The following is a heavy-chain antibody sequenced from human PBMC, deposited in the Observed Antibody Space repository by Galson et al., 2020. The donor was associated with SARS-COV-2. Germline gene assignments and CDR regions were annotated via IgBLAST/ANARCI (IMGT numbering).Heavy chain of an antibody. J-gene: IGHJ4*02. CDR2: ISSSSSYI. CDR1: GFTFSSYS. CDR3: ASSLKPYSSSGFDY. V-gene: IGHV3-21*01. Sequence: NSGGSLRLSCAASGFTFSSYSMNWVRQAPGKGLEWVSSISSSSSYIYYADSVKGRFTISRDNAKNSLYLQMNSLRAEDTAVYYCASSLKPYSSSGFDYWGQGTPVTVSS. D-gene: IGHD6-6*01.